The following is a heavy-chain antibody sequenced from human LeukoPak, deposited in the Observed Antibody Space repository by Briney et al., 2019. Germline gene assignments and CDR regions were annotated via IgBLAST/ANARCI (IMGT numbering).Heavy chain of an antibody. CDR3: ARHFSDGSVTY. J-gene: IGHJ4*02. CDR1: GGSFSGYY. D-gene: IGHD3-10*01. CDR2: INHSGST. Sequence: SETLSLTCAVYGGSFSGYYWTWIRQPPGKGLEWIGEINHSGSTNYNPSLKSRVTISLDTSKNQFSLKLSSVTAADTAVYYCARHFSDGSVTYWGQGTLVTVSS. V-gene: IGHV4-34*01.